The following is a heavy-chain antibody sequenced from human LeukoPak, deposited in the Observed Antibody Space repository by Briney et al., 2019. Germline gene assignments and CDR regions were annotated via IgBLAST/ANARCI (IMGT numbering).Heavy chain of an antibody. Sequence: SETLSLTCTVSGGSISSYYWSWIRQPAGKGLEWIGRIYTSGSTNYNPSLKSRVTMSVDTSKNQFSLKLSSVTAADTAVYYCARVNKSGTSYSSSSGRWFDPWGQGTLVTVSS. V-gene: IGHV4-4*07. CDR3: ARVNKSGTSYSSSSGRWFDP. D-gene: IGHD6-6*01. CDR2: IYTSGST. CDR1: GGSISSYY. J-gene: IGHJ5*02.